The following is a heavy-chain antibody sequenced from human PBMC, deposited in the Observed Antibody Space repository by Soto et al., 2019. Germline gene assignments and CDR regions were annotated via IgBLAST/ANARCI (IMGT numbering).Heavy chain of an antibody. D-gene: IGHD2-21*01. Sequence: PSETLSLTCTVSGGSISSYYWSWIRQPPGKGLEWIGYIYYSGSTNYNPSLKSRVTISVDTSKNQFSLKLSSVTAADPAVYSCVECGSPPYDAFEIWGQGTMVTVSS. J-gene: IGHJ3*02. V-gene: IGHV4-59*01. CDR2: IYYSGST. CDR3: VECGSPPYDAFEI. CDR1: GGSISSYY.